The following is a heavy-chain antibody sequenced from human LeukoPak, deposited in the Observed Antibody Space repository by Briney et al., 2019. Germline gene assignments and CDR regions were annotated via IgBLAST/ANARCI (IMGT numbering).Heavy chain of an antibody. V-gene: IGHV4-34*01. Sequence: SETLSLTCAVHGVSVRGYYWRWIRQCPGKGLEGMGEIYQSGYTNYNPSLKRRVTISTDTSENPLSVTLISATAADTAVYHCASVRSGHSDNICYHHWGQGPLVTVSS. CDR3: ASVRSGHSDNICYHH. CDR1: GVSVRGYY. D-gene: IGHD2-8*01. CDR2: IYQSGYT. J-gene: IGHJ5*02.